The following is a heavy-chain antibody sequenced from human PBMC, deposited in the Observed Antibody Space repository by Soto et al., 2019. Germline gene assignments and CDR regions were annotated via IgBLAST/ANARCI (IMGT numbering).Heavy chain of an antibody. CDR1: GFTFNIYG. J-gene: IGHJ4*02. CDR2: ISYDGSNQ. Sequence: VKLVESGGGVVQAGGSLRLSCAASGFTFNIYGMHWVRQAPDKGLEWVALISYDGSNQYYADSVKGRFTISRDNSKNTLFLQMNSLRADDTAVYYCAKDQASGQGSFDSWGQGTLVTVSS. CDR3: AKDQASGQGSFDS. V-gene: IGHV3-30*18.